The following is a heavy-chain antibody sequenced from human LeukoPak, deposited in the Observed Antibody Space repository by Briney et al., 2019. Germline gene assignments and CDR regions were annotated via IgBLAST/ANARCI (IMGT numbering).Heavy chain of an antibody. D-gene: IGHD6-13*01. J-gene: IGHJ6*03. CDR2: INPNSGGT. CDR1: GYTFTGYY. Sequence: ASVKVSCKASGYTFTGYYMHWVRQAPGQGLEWMGWINPNSGGTNYAQKFQGRVTMTRDTSISTAYMELSRLRSDDTAVYYCAGAIAAAGTGGYYMDVWGKGTTVTVSS. CDR3: AGAIAAAGTGGYYMDV. V-gene: IGHV1-2*02.